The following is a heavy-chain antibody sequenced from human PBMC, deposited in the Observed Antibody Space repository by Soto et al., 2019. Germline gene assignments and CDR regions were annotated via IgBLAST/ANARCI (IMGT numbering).Heavy chain of an antibody. CDR3: AAERHSNRYYYYGMDV. CDR1: GFTFTSSA. V-gene: IGHV1-58*01. CDR2: IVVGSGNT. Sequence: KVSCKASGFTFTSSAVQWVRQARGQRLEWIGWIVVGSGNTNYAQKFQERVTITRDMSTSTAYMELSSLRSEDTAVYYCAAERHSNRYYYYGMDVWGQGTTVTVSS. D-gene: IGHD4-4*01. J-gene: IGHJ6*02.